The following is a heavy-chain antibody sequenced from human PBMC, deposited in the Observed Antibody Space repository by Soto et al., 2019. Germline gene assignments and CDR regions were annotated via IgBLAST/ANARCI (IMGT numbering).Heavy chain of an antibody. V-gene: IGHV3-53*02. CDR3: XXXXXPYGMDV. J-gene: IGHJ6*02. CDR1: GFTVSSNY. CDR2: IYSGGST. Sequence: EVQLVETGGGLIQPGGSLRLSCAASGFTVSSNYMSWVRQAPGKGLEWVSVIYSGGSTXYAXSVKGRFTISRDNSKNTXXXXXXXXXXXXXXXXXXXXXXXPYGMDVWGQGTTVTVSS.